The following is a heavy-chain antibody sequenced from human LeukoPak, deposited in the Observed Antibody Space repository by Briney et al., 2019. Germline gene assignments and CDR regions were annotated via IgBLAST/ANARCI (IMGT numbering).Heavy chain of an antibody. D-gene: IGHD2-15*01. Sequence: SETLSLTCTVSGGSISSYYWSWIRQPPGNGLEWIGYIYYTGSTNYSPSLKSRVIISVDTSKNQFSLKLSSVTAADTAVYYCARLDELLAFDYWGQGTLVTVSS. CDR1: GGSISSYY. J-gene: IGHJ4*02. CDR2: IYYTGST. V-gene: IGHV4-59*08. CDR3: ARLDELLAFDY.